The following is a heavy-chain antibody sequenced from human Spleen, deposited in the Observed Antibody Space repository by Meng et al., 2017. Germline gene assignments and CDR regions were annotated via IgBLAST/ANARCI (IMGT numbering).Heavy chain of an antibody. CDR1: GFIFSSYS. J-gene: IGHJ6*02. D-gene: IGHD4-17*01. Sequence: GESLKISCAASGFIFSSYSMNWVRQAPGKGLEWVSSISRSSSNIYYADSVKGRFTISRENAKNSLYLQMNSLRAGDTAVYYCARGYGDYEFGLDGMDVWGQGTTVTVSS. CDR3: ARGYGDYEFGLDGMDV. CDR2: ISRSSSNI. V-gene: IGHV3-21*01.